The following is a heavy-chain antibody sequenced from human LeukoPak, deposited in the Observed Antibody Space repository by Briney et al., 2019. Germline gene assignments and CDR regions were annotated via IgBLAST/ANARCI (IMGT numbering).Heavy chain of an antibody. J-gene: IGHJ4*02. Sequence: ASVKVSCKASGYTFTDSHIHSVPQAPRQGLDWMGRIKPNSGDTYYPQKFQGRVTMTGDTSISTAFLELSGLRSDDTAVYYCARDHILGDWGQGTLVTVSS. CDR3: ARDHILGD. V-gene: IGHV1-2*06. CDR2: IKPNSGDT. CDR1: GYTFTDSH. D-gene: IGHD3-16*01.